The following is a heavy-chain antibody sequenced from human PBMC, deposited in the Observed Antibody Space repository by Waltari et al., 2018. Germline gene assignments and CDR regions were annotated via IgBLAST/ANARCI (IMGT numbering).Heavy chain of an antibody. D-gene: IGHD2-15*01. CDR2: VDPEDGET. J-gene: IGHJ6*03. CDR1: GYTFTDYY. Sequence: EVQLVQSGAEVKKPGATVKISCKASGYTFTDYYMHWVQQAPGKGLEWMGRVDPEDGETIYAEKFQGRVTITADTSTDTAYMELSSLRSEDTAVYYCATDILSGGSSGYYYMDVWGKGTTVTVSS. CDR3: ATDILSGGSSGYYYMDV. V-gene: IGHV1-69-2*01.